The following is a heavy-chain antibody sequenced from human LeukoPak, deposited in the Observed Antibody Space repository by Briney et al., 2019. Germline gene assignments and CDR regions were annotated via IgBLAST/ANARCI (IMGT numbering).Heavy chain of an antibody. CDR3: ALRYYYGSGNLLFYFDY. J-gene: IGHJ4*02. D-gene: IGHD3-10*01. CDR2: ISAYNGNT. V-gene: IGHV1-18*04. Sequence: ASVKVSCKASGYTFTSYGISWVRQAPGQGLEWMGWISAYNGNTNYAQKLQGRVTVTTDTSTSTAYMELRSLRSDDTAVYYCALRYYYGSGNLLFYFDYWGQGTLVTVSS. CDR1: GYTFTSYG.